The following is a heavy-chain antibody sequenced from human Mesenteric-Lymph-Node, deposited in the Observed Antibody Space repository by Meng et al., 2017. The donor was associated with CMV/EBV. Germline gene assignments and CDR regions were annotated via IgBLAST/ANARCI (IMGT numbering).Heavy chain of an antibody. CDR2: INSDETST. J-gene: IGHJ6*02. D-gene: IGHD3-3*01. CDR3: AQGGEATFGRKAYYSGMDV. CDR1: GFTFTKYW. V-gene: IGHV3-74*01. Sequence: GESLKISCAAPGFTFTKYWMHWVRRAPGKGLVWVSRINSDETSTIYADSVKGRFTISRDNAKNTLYLQMNSLRPKDTAVYYCAQGGEATFGRKAYYSGMDVWGQGTTVTVSS.